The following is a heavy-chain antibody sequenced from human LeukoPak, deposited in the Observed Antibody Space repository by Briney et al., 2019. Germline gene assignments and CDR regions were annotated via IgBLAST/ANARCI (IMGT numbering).Heavy chain of an antibody. CDR3: ARAKEGYCSSTSCYGLDY. J-gene: IGHJ4*02. CDR1: GFTFSSYG. V-gene: IGHV3-33*01. Sequence: GGSLRLSCAGSGFTFSSYGMHWVRQAPGKGLEWVAVIWYDGSNKYYADSVKGRFTISRDNSKNTLYLQMNSLRAEDTAVYYCARAKEGYCSSTSCYGLDYWGQGTLVTVSS. CDR2: IWYDGSNK. D-gene: IGHD2-2*01.